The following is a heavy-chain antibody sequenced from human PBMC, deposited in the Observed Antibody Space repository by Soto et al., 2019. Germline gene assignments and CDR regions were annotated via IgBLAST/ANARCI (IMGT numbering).Heavy chain of an antibody. CDR2: ISGSGGST. V-gene: IGHV3-23*01. Sequence: GGSRRRSWAASGFNFSSYAMSWVRQAPGKGLEWVSAISGSGGSTYYADSVKGRFTISRDNSKNTLYLQMNSLRAEDTAVYYCAKVFISQYYFDYWGQGTLVTVSS. D-gene: IGHD3-16*02. CDR3: AKVFISQYYFDY. J-gene: IGHJ4*02. CDR1: GFNFSSYA.